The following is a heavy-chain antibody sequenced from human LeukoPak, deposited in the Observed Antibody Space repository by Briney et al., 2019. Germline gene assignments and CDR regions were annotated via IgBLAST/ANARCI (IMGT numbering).Heavy chain of an antibody. CDR1: GFTFGDYA. CDR2: ISGSGDST. CDR3: AKTRPLDSSSWSHGDY. J-gene: IGHJ4*02. D-gene: IGHD6-13*01. Sequence: HPGGSLRLSCTASGFTFGDYAMSWVRQAPGKGLEWVSAISGSGDSTYYGDSVKGRFTISRDNSKNTLYLQMNSLRAEDTAVYYCAKTRPLDSSSWSHGDYWGQGTLVTVSS. V-gene: IGHV3-23*01.